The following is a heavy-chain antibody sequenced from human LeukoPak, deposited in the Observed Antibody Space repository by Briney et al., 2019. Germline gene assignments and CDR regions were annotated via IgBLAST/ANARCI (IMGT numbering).Heavy chain of an antibody. CDR3: ARPYSSGWRGAFDI. Sequence: SETLSLTCTVSGGSISGYYWSWIRQPAGKGLEWIGRIYSSGSSNYNPSLKSRVTISVDTSKNQFSLRLNSVTAADTAVYYCARPYSSGWRGAFDIWGQGTMVTVSS. J-gene: IGHJ3*02. CDR2: IYSSGSS. V-gene: IGHV4-4*07. D-gene: IGHD6-25*01. CDR1: GGSISGYY.